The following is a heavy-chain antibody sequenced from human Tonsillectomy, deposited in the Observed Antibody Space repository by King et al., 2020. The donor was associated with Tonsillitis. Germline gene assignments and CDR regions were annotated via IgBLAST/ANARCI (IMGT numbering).Heavy chain of an antibody. CDR3: ARESYGDYGIGLGGPDY. Sequence: VQLVESGGGLVQPGGSLRLSCAASGFTFSSYWMHWVRQAPGKGLVWVSRINNDGSSTSYADSVKGRFTISRDNAKNTLYLQMNSLRAEDTAVYYCARESYGDYGIGLGGPDYWGQRTLVTVSS. CDR1: GFTFSSYW. D-gene: IGHD4-17*01. CDR2: INNDGSST. V-gene: IGHV3-74*01. J-gene: IGHJ4*02.